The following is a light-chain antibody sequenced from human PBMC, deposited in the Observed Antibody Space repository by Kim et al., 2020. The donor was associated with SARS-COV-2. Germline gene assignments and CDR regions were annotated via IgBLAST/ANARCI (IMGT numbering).Light chain of an antibody. CDR2: GAS. Sequence: LSPGERATLACRASQSVSTNLAWYHQKPGQAPRLLIYGASSRATGIPDRFSGSGSGTDFTLTISRLEPEDFAVYYCQQYDSSPWTFGQGTKVDIK. V-gene: IGKV3-20*01. J-gene: IGKJ1*01. CDR1: QSVSTN. CDR3: QQYDSSPWT.